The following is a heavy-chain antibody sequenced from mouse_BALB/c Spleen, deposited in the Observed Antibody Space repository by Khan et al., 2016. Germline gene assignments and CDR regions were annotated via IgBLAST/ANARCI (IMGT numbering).Heavy chain of an antibody. CDR3: TREDYYGSSYALDY. CDR2: IRLRSNNYAT. Sequence: EVKLEVSGGGLVQPGGSMKLSCVASGFTFSNYWMNWVRQSPEKGLEWVAEIRLRSNNYATHYAESVKGRFTISRDDSKSRVYLQMNNLRAEDTGIYDCTREDYYGSSYALDYWGQGTSVTVSS. D-gene: IGHD1-1*01. V-gene: IGHV6-6*02. CDR1: GFTFSNYW. J-gene: IGHJ4*01.